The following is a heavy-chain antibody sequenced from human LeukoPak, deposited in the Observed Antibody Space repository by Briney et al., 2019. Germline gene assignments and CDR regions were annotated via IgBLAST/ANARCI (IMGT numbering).Heavy chain of an antibody. D-gene: IGHD3-10*01. CDR3: AKSVLLWFGELSSTFDY. CDR1: GFTFDDYA. Sequence: GRSLRLSCAASGFTFDDYAMHWVRQAPGKGLEWVSGISWNSGSIGYADSVKGRFTISRDNAKNSLYLQMNSLRAEDTALYYCAKSVLLWFGELSSTFDYWGQGTLVTVSS. CDR2: ISWNSGSI. J-gene: IGHJ4*02. V-gene: IGHV3-9*01.